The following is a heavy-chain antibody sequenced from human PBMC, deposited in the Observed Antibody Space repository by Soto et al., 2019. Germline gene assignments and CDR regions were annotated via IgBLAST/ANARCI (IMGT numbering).Heavy chain of an antibody. J-gene: IGHJ4*02. Sequence: QVQLVQSGAEMQKPGSSVKVSCQSSGGTFNTYAMNWVRQAPGQGPEWMGDISPMFGAANYAPKFQGRVTITADESTGTSYMQLSRLTSEDTALYFCAREVQVHTPAFVYWGQGTLVTVSS. V-gene: IGHV1-69*19. CDR3: AREVQVHTPAFVY. CDR1: GGTFNTYA. CDR2: ISPMFGAA. D-gene: IGHD3-10*01.